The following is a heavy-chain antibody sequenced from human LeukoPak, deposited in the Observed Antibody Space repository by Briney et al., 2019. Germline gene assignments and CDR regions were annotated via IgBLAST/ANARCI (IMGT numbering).Heavy chain of an antibody. V-gene: IGHV4-59*01. D-gene: IGHD3-16*01. Sequence: PPETLSLTCTVSGGSISSYYWSWIRQPPGKGLEWIGYIYYSGSTNYNPSLKSRVTISVDTSKNQFSLKLSSVTAADTAVYYCARDFYDYVWGTNAFDIWGQGTMVTVSS. J-gene: IGHJ3*02. CDR2: IYYSGST. CDR1: GGSISSYY. CDR3: ARDFYDYVWGTNAFDI.